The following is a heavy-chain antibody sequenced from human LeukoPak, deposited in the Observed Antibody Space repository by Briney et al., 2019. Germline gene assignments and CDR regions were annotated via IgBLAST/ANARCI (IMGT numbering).Heavy chain of an antibody. J-gene: IGHJ5*02. Sequence: ASETLSLTCTVSGGSISSYYWSWIRQPPGKGLEWIGYIYYSGSTNYNPSLKSRVTISVDTSKNQFSLKLSSVTAADTAVYYCARRGTDFWSGYYYNWFDPWGQGTLVTVSS. CDR1: GGSISSYY. V-gene: IGHV4-59*01. CDR3: ARRGTDFWSGYYYNWFDP. CDR2: IYYSGST. D-gene: IGHD3-3*01.